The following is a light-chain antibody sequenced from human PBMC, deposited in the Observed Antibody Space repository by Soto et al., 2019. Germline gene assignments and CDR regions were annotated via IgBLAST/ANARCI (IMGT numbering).Light chain of an antibody. CDR2: EVV. Sequence: QSVLTQPPSASGSPGQSGTISCSGTKNDIGVYDFVSWYKXHPXXATXLIIYEVVQRPSGVRDRLSGSKSGNTAFLTVYGIQAADEADYFCRSYAGSNTYVFGCGTKVTVL. J-gene: IGLJ1*01. V-gene: IGLV2-8*01. CDR1: KNDIGVYDF. CDR3: RSYAGSNTYV.